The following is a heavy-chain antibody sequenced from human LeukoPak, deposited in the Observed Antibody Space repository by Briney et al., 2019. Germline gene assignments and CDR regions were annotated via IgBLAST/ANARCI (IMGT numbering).Heavy chain of an antibody. CDR3: ARAPWSYNYGSGNYYKGGFDY. V-gene: IGHV5-51*01. J-gene: IGHJ4*02. CDR1: GYTFTGDW. Sequence: GESLKISCKASGYTFTGDWIGWVRQMPGKGLEWMGIIYPGDSDTKYNAPFQGQVTISADKSINTAFLQWSTLKASDSAMYYCARAPWSYNYGSGNYYKGGFDYWGQGTLVTVSS. CDR2: IYPGDSDT. D-gene: IGHD3-10*01.